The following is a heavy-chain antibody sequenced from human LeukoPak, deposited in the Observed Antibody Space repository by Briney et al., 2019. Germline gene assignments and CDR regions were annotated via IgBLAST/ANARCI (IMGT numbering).Heavy chain of an antibody. CDR3: ARVGVDHGGNIIKYFFDH. J-gene: IGHJ4*02. Sequence: PETLSLTCTVSGGSISSYQWSWIRQPPGKGLEWIGNIYYSGSTNYSPSLKSRVIISVDTSKNQFSLKLSPVIAADTAVYYCARVGVDHGGNIIKYFFDHWGQGSLVTVSS. D-gene: IGHD4-23*01. V-gene: IGHV4-59*01. CDR2: IYYSGST. CDR1: GGSISSYQ.